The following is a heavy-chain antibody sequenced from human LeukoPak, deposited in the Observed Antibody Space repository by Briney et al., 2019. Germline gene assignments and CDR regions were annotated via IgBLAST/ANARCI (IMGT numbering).Heavy chain of an antibody. V-gene: IGHV3-9*01. CDR2: ISWNSGSI. Sequence: GGSLRLSCAASGFTFDDYDMHWVRQAPGKGLEWVSGISWNSGSIGYADSVKGRFTISRDNAKNSLYLQMNSLRAEDTALYYCAKASDVRGFDYWGQGTLVTVSS. J-gene: IGHJ4*02. CDR3: AKASDVRGFDY. CDR1: GFTFDDYD. D-gene: IGHD3-10*01.